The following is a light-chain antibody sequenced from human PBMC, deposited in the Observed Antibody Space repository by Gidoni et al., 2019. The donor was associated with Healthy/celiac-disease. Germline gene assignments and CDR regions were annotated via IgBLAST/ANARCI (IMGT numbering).Light chain of an antibody. J-gene: IGKJ4*01. CDR1: QSVSSN. Sequence: ELVMTKSPATLSVSPGERATLSCRASQSVSSNLAWYQQKPGQAPRLLIYGASTRATGIPARFSGSGSGTEFTLTISSLQSEDFAVYYCQQCNNWPLTFGGGTKVEIK. CDR2: GAS. V-gene: IGKV3-15*01. CDR3: QQCNNWPLT.